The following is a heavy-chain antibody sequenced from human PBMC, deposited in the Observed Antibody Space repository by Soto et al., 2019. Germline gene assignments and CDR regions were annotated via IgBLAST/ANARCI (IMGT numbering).Heavy chain of an antibody. V-gene: IGHV3-7*01. CDR1: GFSFSTYW. J-gene: IGHJ3*02. D-gene: IGHD3-16*01. CDR3: ARTKGAVAFDI. CDR2: IKEDGDEK. Sequence: GGSLRLSCAASGFSFSTYWMSWVRQAPGKGLEWVANIKEDGDEKYYVDSVKGRFTISRDNAENSLYLQMNSLRAEDTAVFYCARTKGAVAFDIWGQGTMVTV.